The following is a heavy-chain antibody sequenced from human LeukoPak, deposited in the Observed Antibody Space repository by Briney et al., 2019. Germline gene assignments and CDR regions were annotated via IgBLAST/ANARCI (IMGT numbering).Heavy chain of an antibody. CDR3: ARRGRVGATTSDAFDI. J-gene: IGHJ3*02. CDR2: IFHSGST. CDR1: GGSISTYY. V-gene: IGHV4-59*08. Sequence: SETLSLTCTVSGGSISTYYWNWIRQPPGKGLEWTGYIFHSGSTNYNPPLKSRVTISVDTSKNQFSLKLSSVIAADTAVYYCARRGRVGATTSDAFDIWGQGTMVTVSS. D-gene: IGHD1-26*01.